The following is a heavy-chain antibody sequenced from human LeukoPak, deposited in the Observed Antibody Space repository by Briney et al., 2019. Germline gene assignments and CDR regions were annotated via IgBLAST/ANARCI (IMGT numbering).Heavy chain of an antibody. CDR3: TRALVRWDSSSWYGVY. CDR1: GFTFSDST. V-gene: IGHV3-49*03. J-gene: IGHJ4*02. CDR2: IRSKAYGGTT. D-gene: IGHD6-13*01. Sequence: PGRSLRLSCTGSGFTFSDSTMTWFRQAPGKGLEWVGFIRSKAYGGTTEYAASVKGRFTISGGDSKSVAYLQMNSLKTEDTAVYYSTRALVRWDSSSWYGVYWGQGTLVTVSS.